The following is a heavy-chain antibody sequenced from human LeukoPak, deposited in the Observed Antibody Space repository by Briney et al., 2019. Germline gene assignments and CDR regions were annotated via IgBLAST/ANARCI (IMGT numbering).Heavy chain of an antibody. CDR1: GFSFSNHG. Sequence: GGSLRLSCAASGFSFSNHGMHWVRRAPGKRLEWVAVIWDDGNNKRYANPVNGRFTISRDNSENTLYLQMNGLTAEDTAMYYCARDSYQDYYGRFDPWGQGTLVIVSS. D-gene: IGHD3-10*01. CDR2: IWDDGNNK. J-gene: IGHJ5*02. V-gene: IGHV3-33*01. CDR3: ARDSYQDYYGRFDP.